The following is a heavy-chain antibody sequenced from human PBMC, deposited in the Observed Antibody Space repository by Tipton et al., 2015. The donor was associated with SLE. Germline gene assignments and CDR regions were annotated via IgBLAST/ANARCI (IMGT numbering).Heavy chain of an antibody. D-gene: IGHD6-13*01. J-gene: IGHJ6*02. CDR3: ARAPVAAPTGSSYGMDV. Sequence: LRLSCTVSGGSISSYYWSWIRQPPGKGLEWIGYIYYSGSTNYNPSLKSRVTISVDTSKNQFSLKLSSVTAADTAVYYCARAPVAAPTGSSYGMDVWGRGTTVTVSS. CDR2: IYYSGST. CDR1: GGSISSYY. V-gene: IGHV4-59*01.